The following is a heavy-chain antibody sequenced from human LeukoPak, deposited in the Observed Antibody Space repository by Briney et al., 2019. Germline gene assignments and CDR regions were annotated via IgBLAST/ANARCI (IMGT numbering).Heavy chain of an antibody. Sequence: PGGSLILSCAASGITVSSNYMNWVRQAPGKGLEWVAVIYSGGSTYYADSVKGRFTISRDNSKNTVYLQMNSLRAEDAAVYYCARDLAHTQSFDIWGRGTMVTVSS. CDR2: IYSGGST. D-gene: IGHD2-2*02. J-gene: IGHJ3*02. CDR3: ARDLAHTQSFDI. CDR1: GITVSSNY. V-gene: IGHV3-53*01.